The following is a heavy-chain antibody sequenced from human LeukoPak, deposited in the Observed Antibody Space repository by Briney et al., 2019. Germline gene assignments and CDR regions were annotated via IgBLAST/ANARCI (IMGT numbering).Heavy chain of an antibody. J-gene: IGHJ4*02. CDR1: GGSISTYY. V-gene: IGHV4-59*12. Sequence: SETLSLTCTVSGGSISTYYWSWIRQPPGKGLEWIGYIYYSGSTYYNPSLKSRVTISVDTSRNQFSLILTSVTDADTAVYYCATSSGWYRYDSWGQGTLVTVSS. D-gene: IGHD6-19*01. CDR2: IYYSGST. CDR3: ATSSGWYRYDS.